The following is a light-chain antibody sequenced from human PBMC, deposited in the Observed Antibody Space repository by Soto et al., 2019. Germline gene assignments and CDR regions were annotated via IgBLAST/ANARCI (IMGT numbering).Light chain of an antibody. CDR1: QSVSSSY. J-gene: IGKJ4*01. CDR2: ATS. Sequence: ESVLTQSPGTLSLSPGERATLSCRASQSVSSSYLAWYQQKPGQAPRLLIYATSYRATGIPDRFRGGGSGTDFILTISRLEPEDFAVYYCQQYGSSITFGGGTKVEIK. CDR3: QQYGSSIT. V-gene: IGKV3-20*01.